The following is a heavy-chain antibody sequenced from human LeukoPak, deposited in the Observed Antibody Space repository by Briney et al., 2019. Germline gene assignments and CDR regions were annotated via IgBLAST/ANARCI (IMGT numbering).Heavy chain of an antibody. D-gene: IGHD3-16*02. CDR3: AKDRSWHGLEY. CDR1: GYTFTSYY. Sequence: SCKASGYTFTSYYMHWVRQAPGKGLEWATLITYDGSTKYYADSVKGRFTISRDNSKNRLYLQMDSLRGEDTAVYYCAKDRSWHGLEYWGQGALVTVSS. J-gene: IGHJ4*02. V-gene: IGHV3-30*04. CDR2: ITYDGSTK.